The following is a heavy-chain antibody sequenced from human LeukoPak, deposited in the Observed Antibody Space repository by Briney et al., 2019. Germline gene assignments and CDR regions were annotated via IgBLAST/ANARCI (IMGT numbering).Heavy chain of an antibody. CDR2: INAGNGNT. D-gene: IGHD4-17*01. J-gene: IGHJ4*02. CDR3: ARASYGDFSNYFDY. CDR1: GYTFPSYA. Sequence: ASVKVSCKASGYTFPSYAMHWVRQAPGQRPEWMGWINAGNGNTEYSLKFQDRVTITRDTSASTAYMELRSPRSEDTAVYYCARASYGDFSNYFDYWGQGTLVTVSS. V-gene: IGHV1-3*01.